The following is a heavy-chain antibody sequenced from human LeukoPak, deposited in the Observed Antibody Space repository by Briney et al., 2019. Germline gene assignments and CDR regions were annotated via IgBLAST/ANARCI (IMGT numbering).Heavy chain of an antibody. J-gene: IGHJ4*02. CDR3: ARVEAREIAAESFFDY. CDR1: GYTFTSYG. Sequence: GASVKVSCKASGYTFTSYGISWVRQAPGQGLEWMGWISAYNGNTNYAQKLQGRVTMTTDTSTSTAYMELRSLRSDDTAVYYCARVEAREIAAESFFDYWGQGTLVTVSS. V-gene: IGHV1-18*01. CDR2: ISAYNGNT. D-gene: IGHD6-13*01.